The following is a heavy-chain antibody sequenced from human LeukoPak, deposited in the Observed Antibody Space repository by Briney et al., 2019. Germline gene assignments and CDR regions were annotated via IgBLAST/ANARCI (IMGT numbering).Heavy chain of an antibody. D-gene: IGHD4-23*01. J-gene: IGHJ4*02. CDR1: GGSISSYY. CDR3: ARVRRYGGNSGVSDY. CDR2: IYYSGST. Sequence: PSETLSLTCTVSGGSISSYYWSWIRQPPGKGLEWIGYIYYSGSTNYNPSLKSRVTISVDTSKNQFSLKLSSVTAADTAVYYCARVRRYGGNSGVSDYWGQGTLVTVSS. V-gene: IGHV4-59*01.